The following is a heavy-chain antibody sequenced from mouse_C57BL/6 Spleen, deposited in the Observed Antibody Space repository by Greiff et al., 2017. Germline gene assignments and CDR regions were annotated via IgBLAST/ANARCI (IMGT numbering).Heavy chain of an antibody. CDR1: GYTFTSYD. CDR3: ARRTAQAYYYAMDY. V-gene: IGHV1-85*01. Sequence: VKLMESGPELVKPGASVKLSCKASGYTFTSYDINWVKQRPGQGLEWIGWIYPRDGSTKYNEKFKGKATLTVDTSSSTAYMELHSLTSEDSAVYFCARRTAQAYYYAMDYWGQGTSVTVSS. J-gene: IGHJ4*01. D-gene: IGHD3-2*02. CDR2: IYPRDGST.